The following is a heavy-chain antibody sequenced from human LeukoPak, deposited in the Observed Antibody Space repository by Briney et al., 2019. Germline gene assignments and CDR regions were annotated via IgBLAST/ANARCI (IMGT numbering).Heavy chain of an antibody. CDR1: GYIFANYY. J-gene: IGHJ4*02. V-gene: IGHV1-46*01. CDR3: ARGYSSGSIDY. Sequence: ASVKVSCKASGYIFANYYIHWVRQVPGQGLEWMGIINPSGGSTIYAQKFQGRVTMTRETSTTTVYMELSSLRSEDTAVYYCARGYSSGSIDYWGQGTLVTVSS. CDR2: INPSGGST. D-gene: IGHD6-19*01.